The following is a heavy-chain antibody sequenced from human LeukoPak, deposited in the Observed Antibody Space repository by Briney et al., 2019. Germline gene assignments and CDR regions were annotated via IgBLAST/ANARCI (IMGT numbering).Heavy chain of an antibody. CDR1: GVSISSYY. CDR3: ARDDGSGSYYFDY. J-gene: IGHJ4*02. D-gene: IGHD3-10*01. V-gene: IGHV4-4*07. Sequence: SETLSLTCTVSGVSISSYYWSWIRQPAGTGLEWIGRIYTSGSTNYNPSPKSRVTISVDTSKNQFSLKLSSVTAADTAVYYCARDDGSGSYYFDYWGQGTLVTVSS. CDR2: IYTSGST.